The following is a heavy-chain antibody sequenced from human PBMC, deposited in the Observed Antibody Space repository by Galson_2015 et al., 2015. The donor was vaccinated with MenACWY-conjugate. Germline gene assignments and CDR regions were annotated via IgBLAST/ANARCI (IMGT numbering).Heavy chain of an antibody. CDR3: ARDNNWSIDS. Sequence: SLRLSCAASGFTFNNYWMHWVRQPPGKGLEWISYIKADGSFSNYADSVKGRFTISTDNAKNMVYLQMDGLGDEDTAVYFCARDNNWSIDSWGQGTLVPVSS. D-gene: IGHD1-1*01. CDR2: IKADGSFS. CDR1: GFTFNNYW. J-gene: IGHJ4*02. V-gene: IGHV3-74*01.